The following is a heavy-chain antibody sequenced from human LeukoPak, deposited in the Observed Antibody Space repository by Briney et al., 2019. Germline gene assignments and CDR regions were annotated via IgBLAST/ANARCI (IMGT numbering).Heavy chain of an antibody. V-gene: IGHV4-39*01. CDR1: GGSISISSYY. Sequence: PSETLSLTCTVSGGSISISSYYWGWIRQPPGKGLEWIGNIYYSGITYYNPSLKSRVTISVDTSKDQLSLRLSSLTAADTAVYYCARSGGRYHYFDYWGQGTLVTVSS. CDR2: IYYSGIT. D-gene: IGHD1-26*01. J-gene: IGHJ4*02. CDR3: ARSGGRYHYFDY.